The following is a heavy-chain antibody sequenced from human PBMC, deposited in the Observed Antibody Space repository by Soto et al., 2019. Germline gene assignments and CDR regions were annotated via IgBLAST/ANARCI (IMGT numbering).Heavy chain of an antibody. D-gene: IGHD2-15*01. Sequence: PSETLSLTCTVSGGSVSSGSYYWSWIRQPPGKGLEWTGYIYYSGSTNYNPSLKSRVTISVDTSKNQFSLKLSSVTAADTAVYYCAREGSGLSPIYWGQGTLVTVS. J-gene: IGHJ4*02. V-gene: IGHV4-61*01. CDR1: GGSVSSGSYY. CDR3: AREGSGLSPIY. CDR2: IYYSGST.